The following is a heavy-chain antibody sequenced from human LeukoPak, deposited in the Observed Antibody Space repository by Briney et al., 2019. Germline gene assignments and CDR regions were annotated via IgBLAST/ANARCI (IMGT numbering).Heavy chain of an antibody. D-gene: IGHD5-12*01. CDR1: GGSISSYY. V-gene: IGHV4-59*01. Sequence: SETLSLTCTVSGGSISSYYWSWIRQPPGKGLEWIGYIYYSGSTNYSPSLKSRVTISVDTSKNQFSLKLSSVTAADTAVYYCARAVATSSIYYYYYYMDVWGKGTMVTVSS. J-gene: IGHJ6*03. CDR2: IYYSGST. CDR3: ARAVATSSIYYYYYYMDV.